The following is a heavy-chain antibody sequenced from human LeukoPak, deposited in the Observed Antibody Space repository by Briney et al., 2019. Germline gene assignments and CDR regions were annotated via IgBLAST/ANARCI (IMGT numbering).Heavy chain of an antibody. CDR3: ARDLEGFDY. V-gene: IGHV3-30*01. CDR2: ISYDGSNK. CDR1: GFTFSSYA. J-gene: IGHJ4*02. Sequence: GGSLRLSWAASGFTFSSYAMHWVRQAPGKGLEWVAVISYDGSNKYYADSVKGRFTISRDNSKNTLYLQMNSLRAEDTAVYYCARDLEGFDYWGQGTLVTVSS. D-gene: IGHD5-24*01.